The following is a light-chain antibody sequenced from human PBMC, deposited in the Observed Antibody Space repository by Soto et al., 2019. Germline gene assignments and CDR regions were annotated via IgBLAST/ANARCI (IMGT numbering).Light chain of an antibody. V-gene: IGKV3-20*01. CDR2: GAS. J-gene: IGKJ4*01. Sequence: ETVFTQSPCTLSLSPGERATLSCRASQSVSSSYLAWYQQKPGQAPRLLIYGASSRATGIPDRFSGSGSGTDFTLTISRLEPEDFAVYYCQQYGSSPLTFGGGTNVDI. CDR1: QSVSSSY. CDR3: QQYGSSPLT.